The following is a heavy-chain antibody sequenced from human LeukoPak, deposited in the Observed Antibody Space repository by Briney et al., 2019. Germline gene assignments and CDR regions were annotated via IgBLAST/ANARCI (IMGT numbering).Heavy chain of an antibody. CDR2: IYDSGIT. J-gene: IGHJ6*02. D-gene: IGHD3-3*01. Sequence: SETLSLTCSVSSGSISSYYWSWLRQPPGKGLEEIGYIYDSGITKYNPSLKSRVTISADTSKNQFSLKLSSVTAADTAVYYCARGTTSYYDFWSGYRSLGMDVWGQGTTVTVSS. V-gene: IGHV4-59*01. CDR1: SGSISSYY. CDR3: ARGTTSYYDFWSGYRSLGMDV.